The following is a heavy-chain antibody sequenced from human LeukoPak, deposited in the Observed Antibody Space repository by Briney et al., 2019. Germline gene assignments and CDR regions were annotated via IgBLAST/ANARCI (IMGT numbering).Heavy chain of an antibody. V-gene: IGHV3-30-3*01. CDR3: ARGVGGTDY. Sequence: GGSLRLSCAASGFTFSSYAMHWVRQAPGKGLEWVAVISYDGSNKYYADPVKGRFTISRDNSKNTLYLQMNSLRAEDTAVYYCARGVGGTDYWGQGTLVTVSS. CDR2: ISYDGSNK. CDR1: GFTFSSYA. D-gene: IGHD3-10*01. J-gene: IGHJ4*02.